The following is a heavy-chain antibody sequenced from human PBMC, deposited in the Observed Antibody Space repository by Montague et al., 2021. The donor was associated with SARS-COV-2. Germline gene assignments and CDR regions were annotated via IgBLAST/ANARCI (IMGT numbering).Heavy chain of an antibody. D-gene: IGHD7-27*01. CDR3: ATTGLGGESWFDP. J-gene: IGHJ5*02. CDR1: GGSISSGTYY. CDR2: VYTSGST. Sequence: TLSLTCTVSGGSISSGTYYWSWIRQPAGKGLEWIGRVYTSGSTNYNPSLESRATLSVDTSRNQFSLKLRSVTAADTAVYFCATTGLGGESWFDPWGQGTLGAVSS. V-gene: IGHV4-61*02.